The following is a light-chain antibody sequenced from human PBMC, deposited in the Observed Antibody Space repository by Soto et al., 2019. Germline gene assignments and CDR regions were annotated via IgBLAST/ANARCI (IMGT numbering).Light chain of an antibody. CDR2: DEN. CDR3: GTWDSSLSVWL. V-gene: IGLV1-51*01. CDR1: SSKIANNY. Sequence: QSVLTQPPSVSAAPGQKVTISCSGGSSKIANNYVSWYQQLPGTAPKLLIYDENKRPSGIPDRFSGSKSGTSATLGITGLQTGDEADYYCGTWDSSLSVWLFGGGTQLTVL. J-gene: IGLJ3*02.